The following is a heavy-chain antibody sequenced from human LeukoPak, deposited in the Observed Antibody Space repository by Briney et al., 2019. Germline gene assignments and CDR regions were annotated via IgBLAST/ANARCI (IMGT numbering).Heavy chain of an antibody. CDR1: GGTFSSYA. CDR3: ARMGVAGTLDY. Sequence: SVKVSCKASGGTFSSYAISWVRQAPGQGLEWMGRIIPIFGIANYAQKFQGRVTITADKFTSTAYMELSSLRSEDTAVYYCARMGVAGTLDYWGQGTLVTVSS. V-gene: IGHV1-69*04. CDR2: IIPIFGIA. D-gene: IGHD6-19*01. J-gene: IGHJ4*02.